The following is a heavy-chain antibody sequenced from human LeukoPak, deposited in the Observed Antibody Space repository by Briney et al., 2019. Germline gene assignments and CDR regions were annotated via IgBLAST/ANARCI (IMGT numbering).Heavy chain of an antibody. CDR1: GYTFTSNY. J-gene: IGHJ5*02. D-gene: IGHD3-10*01. CDR2: IKPNSGGT. CDR3: ATNILVRDIINWFDP. V-gene: IGHV1-2*02. Sequence: GASVKVSCKAFGYTFTSNYMHWVRQAPGQGLEWMGWIKPNSGGTRSAQKFQGRVTMTRDTSISTAYMELSSLRYDDTAVYYCATNILVRDIINWFDPWGQGTLVTVSS.